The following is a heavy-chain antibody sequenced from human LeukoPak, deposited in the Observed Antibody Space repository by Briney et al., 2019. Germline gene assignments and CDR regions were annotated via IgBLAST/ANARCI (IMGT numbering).Heavy chain of an antibody. CDR1: GYTFTGYY. D-gene: IGHD2-2*01. V-gene: IGHV1-2*02. CDR2: INPNSGGT. J-gene: IGHJ4*02. Sequence: VSVKVSCKASGYTFTGYYMHWVRQAPGQGLEWMGWINPNSGGTNYAQKFQGRVTMTRDTSISTAYMELSRLRSDDTAVYYCARDLMGVVVPAAIFDYWGQGTLVTVSS. CDR3: ARDLMGVVVPAAIFDY.